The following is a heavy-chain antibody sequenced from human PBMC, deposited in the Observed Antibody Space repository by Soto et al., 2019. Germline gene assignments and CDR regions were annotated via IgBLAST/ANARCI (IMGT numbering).Heavy chain of an antibody. CDR1: GYSFSFYW. D-gene: IGHD1-1*01. J-gene: IGHJ6*02. CDR2: IDPSDSYT. Sequence: PGESLKISCKGSGYSFSFYWVAWVRQMPGKGLEWMGRIDPSDSYTNYSPSFQGHVTISADKSISTAYLQWSSLKASDTAMYYCATTTRGYYYGMDVWGQGTTVTVSS. CDR3: ATTTRGYYYGMDV. V-gene: IGHV5-10-1*01.